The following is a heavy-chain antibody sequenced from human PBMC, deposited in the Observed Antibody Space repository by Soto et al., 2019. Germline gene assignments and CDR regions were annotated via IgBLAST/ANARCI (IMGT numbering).Heavy chain of an antibody. V-gene: IGHV3-11*01. CDR2: ISSSGSTI. CDR3: ATYNWNWAAFDI. D-gene: IGHD1-7*01. CDR1: GFTFSDYY. Sequence: PGGSLRLSCAASGFTFSDYYMSWIRLAPGKGLEWVSYISSSGSTIYYADSVKGRFTISRDNAKNSLYLQMNSLRAEDTAVYYCATYNWNWAAFDIWGQGTMVTVSS. J-gene: IGHJ3*02.